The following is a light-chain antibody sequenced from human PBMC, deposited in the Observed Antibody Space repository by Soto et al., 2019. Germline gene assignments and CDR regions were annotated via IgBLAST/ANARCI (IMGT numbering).Light chain of an antibody. CDR2: EVS. Sequence: DIVLTQTPLSLSVTPGQPASISCKSSQSLVYSDGRTYFYWYLQKSGQPPQILIYEVSNRFSGVPDRFSGSGSGTDFTLKISRVEVEDVGVYYCMKTVQAPWTFGQGTKVEIK. CDR3: MKTVQAPWT. J-gene: IGKJ1*01. CDR1: QSLVYSDGRTY. V-gene: IGKV2D-29*01.